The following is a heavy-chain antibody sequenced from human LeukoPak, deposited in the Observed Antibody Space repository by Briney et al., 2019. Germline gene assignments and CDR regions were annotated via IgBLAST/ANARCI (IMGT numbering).Heavy chain of an antibody. CDR3: ARDGLAYGSGNY. J-gene: IGHJ4*02. CDR2: IIPILGIA. Sequence: SVKVSCKASGGTFSSYAISWVRQAPGQGLEWMGRIIPILGIANYAQKFQGRVTITADKSTSTAYMELSSLRSEDTAVYYCARDGLAYGSGNYWGQGTLVTVSS. V-gene: IGHV1-69*04. CDR1: GGTFSSYA. D-gene: IGHD3-10*01.